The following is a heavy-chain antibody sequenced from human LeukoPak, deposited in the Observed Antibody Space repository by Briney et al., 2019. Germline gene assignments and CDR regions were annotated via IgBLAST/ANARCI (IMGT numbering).Heavy chain of an antibody. Sequence: GGSLRLSCAASGFTFSSYGMSWVRQAPGKGLEWVSAISGSGGSTYYADSVKGRFTISRGNSKNTLYLQMNSLRAEDTAVYYCASPPLSEWLYMDVWGKGTTVTVSS. CDR3: ASPPLSEWLYMDV. J-gene: IGHJ6*04. V-gene: IGHV3-23*01. D-gene: IGHD3-3*01. CDR1: GFTFSSYG. CDR2: ISGSGGST.